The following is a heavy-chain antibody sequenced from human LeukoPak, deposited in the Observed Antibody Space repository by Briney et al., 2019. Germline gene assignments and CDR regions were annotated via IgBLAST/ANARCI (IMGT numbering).Heavy chain of an antibody. CDR3: ARDSCSSTSCLPIDDY. CDR2: INPNSGGT. J-gene: IGHJ4*02. CDR1: GYTFSGYY. D-gene: IGHD2-2*01. V-gene: IGHV1-2*02. Sequence: ASVKVSCKASGYTFSGYYMHWVRQAPGQGLEWMGWINPNSGGTNYAQKFQGRVTMTRDTSISTAYMELSRPSSDDTAVYYCARDSCSSTSCLPIDDYWGQGTLVTVSS.